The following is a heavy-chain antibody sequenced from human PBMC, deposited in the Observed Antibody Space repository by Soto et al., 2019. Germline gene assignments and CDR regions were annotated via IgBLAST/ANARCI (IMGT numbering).Heavy chain of an antibody. Sequence: AAVKVSCKTSAYNFTSYYMHWGRQPPPQGVEWMGITSPSGGSTNYVQKFQGRVTMSRDTSTSTVYMELSSLRSDDTAVYYCTRAGLVLRGPIGFPWGQGTLVTVSS. J-gene: IGHJ5*02. CDR2: TSPSGGST. CDR3: TRAGLVLRGPIGFP. CDR1: AYNFTSYY. V-gene: IGHV1-46*01. D-gene: IGHD3-3*01.